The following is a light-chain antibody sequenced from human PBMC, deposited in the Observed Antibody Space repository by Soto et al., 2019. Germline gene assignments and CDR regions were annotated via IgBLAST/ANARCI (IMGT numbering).Light chain of an antibody. V-gene: IGLV4-69*01. J-gene: IGLJ2*01. CDR2: LNRDGSH. Sequence: QPVLTQSPSASASLGASVKLTCTLSSGHSNYAIAWHQQQPEKGPRYLMKLNRDGSHSKGDGIPNRFSGSSSGAERYLTISSLQSEDEADYYCQTWGTGIVTFGGGTKLTVL. CDR3: QTWGTGIVT. CDR1: SGHSNYA.